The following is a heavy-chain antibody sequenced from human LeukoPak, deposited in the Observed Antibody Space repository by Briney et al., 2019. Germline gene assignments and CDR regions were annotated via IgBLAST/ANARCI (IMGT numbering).Heavy chain of an antibody. V-gene: IGHV1-69*05. CDR1: GGTFSSYA. J-gene: IGHJ5*02. D-gene: IGHD4-11*01. CDR3: ARDGGYSSWFHP. Sequence: SVKVSCKASGGTFSSYAISWVRQAPGQGLEWMGGIIPIFGTANYAQKFQGRVTITTDESTSTAYMELSSLRSEDTAVYYCARDGGYSSWFHPWGQGTLVTVSS. CDR2: IIPIFGTA.